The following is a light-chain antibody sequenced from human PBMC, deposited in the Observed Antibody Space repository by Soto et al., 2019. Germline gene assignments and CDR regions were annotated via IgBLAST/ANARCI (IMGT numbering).Light chain of an antibody. V-gene: IGLV3-21*02. CDR2: DDG. CDR3: QVWDTSSEHVV. J-gene: IGLJ3*02. Sequence: SSVVTQPPSVSVAPGQTARITCGGDNIGSTSVHWYQQRPGQAPLLLVYDDGDRPSGIPERFSGSNSGNTATLTISRVEVGDEADYYCQVWDTSSEHVVFGGGTKVTVL. CDR1: NIGSTS.